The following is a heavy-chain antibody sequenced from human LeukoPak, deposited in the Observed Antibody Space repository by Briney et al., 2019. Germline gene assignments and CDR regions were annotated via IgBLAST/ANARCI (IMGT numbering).Heavy chain of an antibody. CDR1: GYSFTNYW. Sequence: VESLDISCKGSGYSFTNYWIGWVRQMPGKGLEWMGIISPGDSDTTYSPSFQGQVTISADKSITTAYLQWSSLKASDTAMYYCARLASMNSFDIWGQGTIVTVSS. V-gene: IGHV5-51*01. D-gene: IGHD2/OR15-2a*01. J-gene: IGHJ3*02. CDR3: ARLASMNSFDI. CDR2: ISPGDSDT.